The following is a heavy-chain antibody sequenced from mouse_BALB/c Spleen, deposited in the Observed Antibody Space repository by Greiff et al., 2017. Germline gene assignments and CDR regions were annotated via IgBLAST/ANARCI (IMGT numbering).Heavy chain of an antibody. CDR2: IWGDGST. Sequence: VHLVESGPGLVAPSQSLSITCTVSGFSLTGYGVNWVRQPPGKGLEWLGMIWGDGSTDYNSALKSRLSISKDNSKSQVFLKMNSLHTDDTARYYCATNGYDSWFAYWGQGTLVTVSA. CDR1: GFSLTGYG. CDR3: ATNGYDSWFAY. J-gene: IGHJ3*01. D-gene: IGHD2-2*01. V-gene: IGHV2-6-7*01.